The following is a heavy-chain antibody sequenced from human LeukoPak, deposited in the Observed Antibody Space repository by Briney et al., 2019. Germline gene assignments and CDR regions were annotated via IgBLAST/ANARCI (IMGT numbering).Heavy chain of an antibody. V-gene: IGHV3-11*04. CDR3: ARGSMIVVPAPQGFDY. J-gene: IGHJ4*02. CDR2: ISSSGSTI. CDR1: GFTFSDYY. D-gene: IGHD3-22*01. Sequence: AGGSLRLSCAASGFTFSDYYMSWIRQAPGKGLEWVSYISSSGSTIYYADSVKGRFTISRDNAKNSLYLQMNSLRAEDTAVYYCARGSMIVVPAPQGFDYWGQGTLVTVSS.